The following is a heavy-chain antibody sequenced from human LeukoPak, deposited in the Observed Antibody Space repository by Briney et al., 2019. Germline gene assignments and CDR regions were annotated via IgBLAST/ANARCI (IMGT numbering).Heavy chain of an antibody. V-gene: IGHV3-21*04. CDR2: ISSSSSYI. Sequence: PGGSLRLSCEASGFTFSSYSMNLGRQAPGKGPGWVSSISSSSSYISYADSVKGRFTISRDNAKNSLYLQMNSLRAEDTAVYYCARDGRQQLVPGWYNWFDPWGQGTLVTVSS. CDR1: GFTFSSYS. D-gene: IGHD6-13*01. J-gene: IGHJ5*02. CDR3: ARDGRQQLVPGWYNWFDP.